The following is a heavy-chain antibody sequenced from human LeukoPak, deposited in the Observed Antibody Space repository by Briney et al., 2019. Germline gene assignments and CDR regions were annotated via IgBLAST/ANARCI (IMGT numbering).Heavy chain of an antibody. CDR3: ARCPSYDFWSGGNYYYMDV. V-gene: IGHV3-21*01. Sequence: PGGSLRLSCAASGFTFSSYSMNWVRQAPGEGLEWVSSISSSSSYIYYADSVKGRFTISRDNAKNSLYLQMNSLRAEDTAVYYCARCPSYDFWSGGNYYYMDVWGKGTTVTVSS. CDR1: GFTFSSYS. D-gene: IGHD3-3*01. CDR2: ISSSSSYI. J-gene: IGHJ6*03.